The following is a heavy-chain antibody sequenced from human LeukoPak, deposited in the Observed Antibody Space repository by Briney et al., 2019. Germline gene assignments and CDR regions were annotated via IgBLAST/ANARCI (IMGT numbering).Heavy chain of an antibody. Sequence: GGSLRLSCVASGFTFSSYAMHWVRQAPGKGLEYVSAISSNGGSTYYANSVKGRFTISRDNSKNTLYLQMGSLRAEDMAVYYCARAWGSYYYYYGMDVWGQGTTVTVSS. D-gene: IGHD3-16*01. J-gene: IGHJ6*02. CDR1: GFTFSSYA. V-gene: IGHV3-64*01. CDR2: ISSNGGST. CDR3: ARAWGSYYYYYGMDV.